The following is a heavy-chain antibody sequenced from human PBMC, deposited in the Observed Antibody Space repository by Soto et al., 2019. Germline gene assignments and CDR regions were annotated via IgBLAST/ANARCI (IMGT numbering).Heavy chain of an antibody. CDR2: IWYDGSNK. CDR3: ARAPKSSGWASYFDY. D-gene: IGHD6-19*01. V-gene: IGHV3-33*01. J-gene: IGHJ4*02. Sequence: QVQLVESGGGVVQPGRSLRLSCAASGFTFSSYGMHWVRQAPGKGLEWVAVIWYDGSNKYYADSVKGRFTISRDNSKNTLDLQMNSLRAEDTAVYYCARAPKSSGWASYFDYWGQGTLVTVSS. CDR1: GFTFSSYG.